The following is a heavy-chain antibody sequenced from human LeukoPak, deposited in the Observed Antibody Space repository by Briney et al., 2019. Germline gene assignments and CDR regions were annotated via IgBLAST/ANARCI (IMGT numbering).Heavy chain of an antibody. J-gene: IGHJ4*02. Sequence: PSETLSLTCSVSGGSISTYYWTWIRQPPGKGLEWIGYIYYTGSTNYNPSLKSRVTISVDTSKNQFSLKLSSVTAADTAVYYCARGVYIAAAQYGYWGQGTLVTVSS. CDR2: IYYTGST. CDR1: GGSISTYY. CDR3: ARGVYIAAAQYGY. V-gene: IGHV4-59*01. D-gene: IGHD6-13*01.